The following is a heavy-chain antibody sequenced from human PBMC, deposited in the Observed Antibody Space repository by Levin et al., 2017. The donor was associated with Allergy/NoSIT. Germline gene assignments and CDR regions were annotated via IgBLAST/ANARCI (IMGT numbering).Heavy chain of an antibody. CDR1: GYTFIAYY. D-gene: IGHD4-17*01. Sequence: ASVKVSCKASGYTFIAYYMHWVRQAPGQGLEWMGRISPHSGGTHYAQKFQGRVTMTSDTSISTAYMELNRLRSDDTAVYYCATRSGFYGDYDWFFDLWGRGTLVTVSS. V-gene: IGHV1-2*06. J-gene: IGHJ2*01. CDR3: ATRSGFYGDYDWFFDL. CDR2: ISPHSGGT.